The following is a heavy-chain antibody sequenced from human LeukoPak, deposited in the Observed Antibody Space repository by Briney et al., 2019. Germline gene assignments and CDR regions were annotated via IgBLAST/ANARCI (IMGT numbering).Heavy chain of an antibody. CDR1: GFTFSSYE. J-gene: IGHJ3*02. CDR3: ARESSGSYLRHDAFDI. CDR2: ISSSGSTI. V-gene: IGHV3-48*03. Sequence: TGGSLRLSCAASGFTFSSYEMNWVRQAPGKGLEWVSYISSSGSTIYYADSVKGRFTISRDNAENSLYLQMSSLRAEDTAVYYCARESSGSYLRHDAFDIWGQGTMVTVSS. D-gene: IGHD1-26*01.